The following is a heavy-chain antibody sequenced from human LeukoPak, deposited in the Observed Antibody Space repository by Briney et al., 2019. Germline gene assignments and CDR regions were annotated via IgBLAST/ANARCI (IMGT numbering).Heavy chain of an antibody. D-gene: IGHD2-2*01. Sequence: GGTLSLSCAASGFSFSSHGMSWVRQAPGKGLEWVSGIIGGAGSTYYADSVKGRFTISGDNSKNTLFLQMNSLRAEDTAVYYCAHGAMYQLDYWGQGTLVTVSS. CDR1: GFSFSSHG. J-gene: IGHJ4*02. CDR2: IIGGAGST. V-gene: IGHV3-23*01. CDR3: AHGAMYQLDY.